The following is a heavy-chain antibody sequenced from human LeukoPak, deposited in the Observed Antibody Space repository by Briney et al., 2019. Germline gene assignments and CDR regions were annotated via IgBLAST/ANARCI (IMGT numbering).Heavy chain of an antibody. CDR2: IRSKANSYAT. V-gene: IGHV3-73*01. J-gene: IGHJ4*02. Sequence: GGSLRLSCAASGFTFSGSAMHWVRQASGKGLEWVGRIRSKANSYATAYAASVKGRFTISRDDSKNTAYLQMNSLKTEDTAVYYCTSQPGDDSSGYYFSLLDYWGQGTLVTVSS. D-gene: IGHD3-22*01. CDR1: GFTFSGSA. CDR3: TSQPGDDSSGYYFSLLDY.